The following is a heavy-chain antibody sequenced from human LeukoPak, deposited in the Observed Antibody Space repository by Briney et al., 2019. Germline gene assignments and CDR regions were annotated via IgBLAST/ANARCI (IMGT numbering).Heavy chain of an antibody. J-gene: IGHJ6*03. Sequence: SVKVSCKASGGTFSSYAISWVRQAPGHGLEWMGGIIPIFGTANYAQKVQGRVTITADESTSTAYMELSSLRSEDTAVYYCARENCSGGSCQYYYYYYMDVWGKGTTVTVSS. CDR1: GGTFSSYA. CDR3: ARENCSGGSCQYYYYYYMDV. V-gene: IGHV1-69*01. D-gene: IGHD2-15*01. CDR2: IIPIFGTA.